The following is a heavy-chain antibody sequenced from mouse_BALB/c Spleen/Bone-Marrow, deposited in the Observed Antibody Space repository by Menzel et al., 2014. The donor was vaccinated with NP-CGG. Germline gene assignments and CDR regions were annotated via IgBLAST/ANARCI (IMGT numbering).Heavy chain of an antibody. CDR2: INPSNGGT. V-gene: IGHV1-53*01. J-gene: IGHJ3*01. CDR3: IRSAGTGFAY. CDR1: GYTFTSYY. D-gene: IGHD3-3*01. Sequence: QVQLQQSGTELVKPGASVKLSCKASGYTFTSYYMFWVKQRPGQGLEWIGEINPSNGGTVFNEKFKSKVTLTVDKSSSTAYIQLSGLTSEDSAVYYCIRSAGTGFAYWGQRTLVTVS.